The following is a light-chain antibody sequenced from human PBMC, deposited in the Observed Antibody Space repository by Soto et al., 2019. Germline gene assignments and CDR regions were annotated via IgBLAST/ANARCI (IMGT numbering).Light chain of an antibody. Sequence: EIEMTQSPATLSVSPGERATISCRASQSVSNYVAWYQQKPGKAPRLLIYHAATRATGIPARFSGSGSGTEVTLTISSLQSEDFAVYYCQQYNEWPLTFGGGTKVEIK. CDR2: HAA. CDR1: QSVSNY. V-gene: IGKV3-15*01. CDR3: QQYNEWPLT. J-gene: IGKJ4*01.